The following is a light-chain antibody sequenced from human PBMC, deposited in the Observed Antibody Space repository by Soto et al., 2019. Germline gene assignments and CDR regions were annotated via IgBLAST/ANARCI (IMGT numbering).Light chain of an antibody. CDR1: QSVTSSY. CDR2: GAS. J-gene: IGKJ1*01. CDR3: QQYGSSPQT. V-gene: IGKV3-20*01. Sequence: EIVLTQSPGTLSLSPGERATLSCRAGQSVTSSYLAWYQQKPGQAPRLLIFGASNRATGIPDRFSGSGSGTDFTLTVSRLEPEDFSVYYCQQYGSSPQTFGQGTKVDIK.